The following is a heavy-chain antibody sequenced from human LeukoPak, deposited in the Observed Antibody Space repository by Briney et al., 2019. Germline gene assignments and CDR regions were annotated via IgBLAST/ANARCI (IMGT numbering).Heavy chain of an antibody. CDR1: GFAFSNYW. V-gene: IGHV3-7*01. D-gene: IGHD3-22*01. Sequence: PGGSLRLSCKASGFAFSNYWMTWVRQAPGKGLDWVANIKQDGSEKHYVDSVKGRFTISRDNANNSLYLQINSLRADDTALYYCARDPYYFDSSGNDIWGQGTMVTVSS. CDR2: IKQDGSEK. CDR3: ARDPYYFDSSGNDI. J-gene: IGHJ3*02.